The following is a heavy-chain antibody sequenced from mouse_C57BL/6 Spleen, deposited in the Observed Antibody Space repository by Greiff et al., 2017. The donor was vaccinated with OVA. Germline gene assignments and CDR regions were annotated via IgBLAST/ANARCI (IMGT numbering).Heavy chain of an antibody. CDR3: AIAGTGGYFDV. Sequence: LQESGAELVRPGSSVTLSCKDSYFAFMASAMHWVKQRPGHGLEWIGSFTMYSDATEYSENFKGKATLTANSSSSTAYMELSSLTSEDSAVYYCAIAGTGGYFDVWGTGTTVTVSA. D-gene: IGHD4-1*01. CDR2: FTMYSDAT. J-gene: IGHJ1*03. CDR1: YFAFMASA. V-gene: IGHV1-49*01.